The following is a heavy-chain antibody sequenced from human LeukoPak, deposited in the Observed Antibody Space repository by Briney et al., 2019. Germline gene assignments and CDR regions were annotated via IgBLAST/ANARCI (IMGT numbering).Heavy chain of an antibody. J-gene: IGHJ4*02. V-gene: IGHV3-9*01. CDR3: AKDYCSGGSCYADY. Sequence: GRSLRLSCAASGFTFDDYAMHWVRQAPGKGLEWVSGISWNSGSIGYADSVKGRFTISRDNAKNSLYLQMNSLRAEDTALYYCAKDYCSGGSCYADYWGQGTLVTVSS. CDR2: ISWNSGSI. CDR1: GFTFDDYA. D-gene: IGHD2-15*01.